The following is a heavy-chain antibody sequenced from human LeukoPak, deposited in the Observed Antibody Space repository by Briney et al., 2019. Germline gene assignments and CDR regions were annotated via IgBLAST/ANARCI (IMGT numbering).Heavy chain of an antibody. V-gene: IGHV3-9*01. CDR3: ASTDY. J-gene: IGHJ4*02. CDR1: GFTFDDYA. Sequence: GGSLRLSCAASGFTFDDYAMHWVRQAPGKGLEWVSGISWNSGSIGYADSVKGRFTISRDNAKNSLYLQMNSLGAEDTALYYCASTDYWGQGTLVTVSS. CDR2: ISWNSGSI.